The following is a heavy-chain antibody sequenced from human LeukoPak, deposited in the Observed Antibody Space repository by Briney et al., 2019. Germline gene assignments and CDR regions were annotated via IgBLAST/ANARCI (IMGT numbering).Heavy chain of an antibody. D-gene: IGHD3-10*01. CDR2: INSDGSTT. V-gene: IGHV3-74*01. CDR3: AKDRWYYGSGSYVDAFDI. Sequence: GGSLRLSCAASGFTFTSYWMHWVRQAPGKGLVWVSRINSDGSTTTYADSVKGRFTISRDNAKNTLYLQMNSLRAEDTAVYYCAKDRWYYGSGSYVDAFDIWGQGTMVTVSS. J-gene: IGHJ3*02. CDR1: GFTFTSYW.